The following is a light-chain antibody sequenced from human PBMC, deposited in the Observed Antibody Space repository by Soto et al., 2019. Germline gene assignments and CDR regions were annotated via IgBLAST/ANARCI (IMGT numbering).Light chain of an antibody. CDR3: QCYNDWPLT. Sequence: EIVMTQSPATLSVSPGDGATLSCRASERLSSNLAWYQHKPGRAPRLLIYGVSTRATGIPARFSGSGSGTEFTLTISSLKSEDFAIYYCQCYNDWPLTCGPGTKVEIK. CDR2: GVS. CDR1: ERLSSN. J-gene: IGKJ3*01. V-gene: IGKV3-15*01.